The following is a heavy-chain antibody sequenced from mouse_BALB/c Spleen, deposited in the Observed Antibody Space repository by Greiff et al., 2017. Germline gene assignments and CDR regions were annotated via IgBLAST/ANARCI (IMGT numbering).Heavy chain of an antibody. Sequence: VQLQQSGTVLARPGASVKMSCKASGYTFTSYWMHWVKQRPGQGLEWIGASYPGNSDTSYNQKFKGKAKLTAVTSTSTAYMELSSLTNEDSAVYDCTRRYYDYDGAWFAYWGQGTLVTVSA. J-gene: IGHJ3*01. V-gene: IGHV1-5*01. D-gene: IGHD2-4*01. CDR3: TRRYYDYDGAWFAY. CDR1: GYTFTSYW. CDR2: SYPGNSDT.